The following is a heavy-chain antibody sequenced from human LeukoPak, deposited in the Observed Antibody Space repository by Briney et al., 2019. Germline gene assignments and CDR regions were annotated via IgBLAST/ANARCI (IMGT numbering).Heavy chain of an antibody. D-gene: IGHD2-2*01. V-gene: IGHV3-30*02. Sequence: PGGSLRLSCAASGFIFSNYGMHWVRQAPGKGPEWVAFIRYDGSKEYYADSVKGRFSISRDSSKVYLQMNSLTTEDTAVYYCATALTCSSIRCLSGWYFDLWGRGTLVTVSS. CDR3: ATALTCSSIRCLSGWYFDL. CDR1: GFIFSNYG. J-gene: IGHJ2*01. CDR2: IRYDGSKE.